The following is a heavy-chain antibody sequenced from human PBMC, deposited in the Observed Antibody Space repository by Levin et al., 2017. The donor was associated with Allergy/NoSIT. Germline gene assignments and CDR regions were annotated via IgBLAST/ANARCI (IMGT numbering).Heavy chain of an antibody. J-gene: IGHJ4*02. D-gene: IGHD3-22*01. CDR2: INSDGSTI. CDR3: ARFTSGYLLSYFDY. CDR1: GFTFSSYT. Sequence: QTGGSLRLSCAASGFTFSSYTMHWVRQAPGKGLVWVARINSDGSTISYADSVKGRFTISRDNAKNTLFLQLNSLRAEDTAVYYCARFTSGYLLSYFDYWGQGNLVTVSS. V-gene: IGHV3-74*01.